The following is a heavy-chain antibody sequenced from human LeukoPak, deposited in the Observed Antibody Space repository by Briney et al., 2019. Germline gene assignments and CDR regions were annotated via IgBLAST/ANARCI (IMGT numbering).Heavy chain of an antibody. Sequence: ASVKASCKASGYTFTSCGISWVRQAPGQGLEWMGWISAYNGNTNYAQKLQGRVTMTTDTSTSTAYMELRSLRSDDTAVYYCARILISSPGDSSGYYYSFDYWGQRTLVTVSS. CDR3: ARILISSPGDSSGYYYSFDY. CDR1: GYTFTSCG. J-gene: IGHJ4*02. D-gene: IGHD3-22*01. CDR2: ISAYNGNT. V-gene: IGHV1-18*01.